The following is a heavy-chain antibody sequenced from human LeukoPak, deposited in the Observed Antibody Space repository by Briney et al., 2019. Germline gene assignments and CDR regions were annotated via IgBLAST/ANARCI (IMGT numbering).Heavy chain of an antibody. V-gene: IGHV3-30-3*01. D-gene: IGHD3-3*01. CDR1: GFTFSSYA. J-gene: IGHJ3*02. Sequence: GGSLRLSCAASGFTFSSYAMHWVPQAPGKGLEWVAVISYDGSNKYYADSVKGRFTISRDNSKNTLYLQMNSLRAEDTAVYYCARGLTTPDAFDIWGQGTMVTVSS. CDR3: ARGLTTPDAFDI. CDR2: ISYDGSNK.